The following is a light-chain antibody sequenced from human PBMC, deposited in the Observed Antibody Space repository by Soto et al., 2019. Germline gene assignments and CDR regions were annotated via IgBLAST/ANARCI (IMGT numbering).Light chain of an antibody. CDR1: SSNIGNNY. Sequence: QAVVTQPPSVSAAPGQKVTISCSGSSSNIGNNYVSWYQQLPGTAPKLLIYENNKRPSGIPDRFSGSKSGTSATLGITGLQTGDEADYYCGTWDSSLSVVFGTGTKLTVL. J-gene: IGLJ1*01. CDR3: GTWDSSLSVV. CDR2: ENN. V-gene: IGLV1-51*02.